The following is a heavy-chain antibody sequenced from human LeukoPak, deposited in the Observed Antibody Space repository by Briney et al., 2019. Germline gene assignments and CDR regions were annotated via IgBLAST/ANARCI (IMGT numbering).Heavy chain of an antibody. D-gene: IGHD1-26*01. CDR1: GFTFNKCW. J-gene: IGHJ4*02. CDR3: ARDKEEGATKFDS. Sequence: GGSLRLSCAASGFTFNKCWMSWVRQTPGKGLEWVANIKQDGSEEYYLDSVKGRFTISRDNAKSSLYLQMTSLGTEDTAVYYCARDKEEGATKFDSWGQGTLVTVSS. V-gene: IGHV3-7*03. CDR2: IKQDGSEE.